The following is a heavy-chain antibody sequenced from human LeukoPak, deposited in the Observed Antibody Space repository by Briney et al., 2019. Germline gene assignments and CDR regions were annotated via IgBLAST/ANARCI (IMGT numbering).Heavy chain of an antibody. J-gene: IGHJ6*02. D-gene: IGHD2-8*01. CDR2: IIPIFGTA. CDR3: AADIVLMVYAPMDV. CDR1: GGTFSSYA. V-gene: IGHV1-69*01. Sequence: SVKVSCKASGGTFSSYAISWVRQAPGQGLEWMGGIIPIFGTANYAQKFQGRVTITADESTSTAYMELSSLRSEDTAVYYCAADIVLMVYAPMDVWGQGTTVTVSS.